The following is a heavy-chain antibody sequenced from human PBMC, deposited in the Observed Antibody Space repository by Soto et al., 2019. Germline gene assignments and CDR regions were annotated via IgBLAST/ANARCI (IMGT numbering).Heavy chain of an antibody. J-gene: IGHJ4*02. CDR1: GFTFSSYA. Sequence: EVQLLESGGGLVQPGGSLRLSCAASGFTFSSYAMSWVRQAPGKGLEWVSAISGSGGSTYYADSVKGRFTISRDNSKNTLYLQMNSLRAKDTAVYYCAKLIVVVPAASDYWGQGTLVTVSS. CDR2: ISGSGGST. V-gene: IGHV3-23*01. CDR3: AKLIVVVPAASDY. D-gene: IGHD2-2*01.